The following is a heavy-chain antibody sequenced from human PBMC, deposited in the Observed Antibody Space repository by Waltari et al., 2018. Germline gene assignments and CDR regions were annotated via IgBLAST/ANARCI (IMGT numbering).Heavy chain of an antibody. D-gene: IGHD3-22*01. CDR3: AKPLYTSGWHGYET. Sequence: QVQLQQWGAGQLKTSETLSLTCAVSGGSFRAYYWAWIRQRPGKGLEWIGEINDGGITNSNPSLMRRVTMSVDTSKNQFSLRLTSVTGADTAVYYCAKPLYTSGWHGYETWGPGNLVTVSS. V-gene: IGHV4-34*02. J-gene: IGHJ5*02. CDR2: INDGGIT. CDR1: GGSFRAYY.